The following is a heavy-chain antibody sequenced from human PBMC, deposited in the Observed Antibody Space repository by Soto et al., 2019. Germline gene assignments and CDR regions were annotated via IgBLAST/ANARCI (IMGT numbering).Heavy chain of an antibody. CDR1: GGSISSGYYY. Sequence: SETLSLTCPVSGGSISSGYYYWSWIRQPPGKGLEWIGYIYYSGSTYYNPSLKSRVTISVDTSKNQFSLKLSSVTAADTAVYYCARGTRPYHKYDFWSGYYQYYFDYWGQGTLVTVS. CDR3: ARGTRPYHKYDFWSGYYQYYFDY. CDR2: IYYSGST. J-gene: IGHJ4*02. V-gene: IGHV4-30-4*01. D-gene: IGHD3-3*01.